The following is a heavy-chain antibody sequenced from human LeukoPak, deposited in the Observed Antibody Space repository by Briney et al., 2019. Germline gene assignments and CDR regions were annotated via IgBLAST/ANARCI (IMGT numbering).Heavy chain of an antibody. J-gene: IGHJ4*02. CDR1: GGSISSYY. D-gene: IGHD6-13*01. Sequence: SETLSLTCAVYGGSISSYYWSWIRQPPGKGLEWIGYIYYSGSTNYNPSLKSRVTISVDTSKNQFSLKLSSVTAADTAVYYCARTFPYSSSWYYFDYWGQGTLVTVSS. CDR3: ARTFPYSSSWYYFDY. CDR2: IYYSGST. V-gene: IGHV4-59*01.